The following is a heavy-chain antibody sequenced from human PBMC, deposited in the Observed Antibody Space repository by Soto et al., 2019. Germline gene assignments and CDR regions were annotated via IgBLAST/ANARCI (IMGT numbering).Heavy chain of an antibody. J-gene: IGHJ4*02. D-gene: IGHD2-2*01. CDR1: GGSISSYY. Sequence: SETLSLTCTVSGGSISSYYWSWIRQPPGKGLEWFGYIYYSGSTNYNPSLKSRVTISVDTSKNQFSLKLSSVTAADTAVYYCARGSDRETDIVVVPALYYFDYWGQGTLVTVSS. CDR3: ARGSDRETDIVVVPALYYFDY. V-gene: IGHV4-59*01. CDR2: IYYSGST.